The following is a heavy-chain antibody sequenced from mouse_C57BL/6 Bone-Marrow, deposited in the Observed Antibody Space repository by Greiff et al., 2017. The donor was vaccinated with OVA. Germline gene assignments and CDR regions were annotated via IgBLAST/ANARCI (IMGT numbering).Heavy chain of an antibody. CDR3: AREGRAQAHYAMDY. J-gene: IGHJ4*01. CDR2: ISYDGSN. CDR1: GYSITSGYY. Sequence: EVQLVESGPGLVKPSQSLSLTCSVTGYSITSGYYWNWLRQFPGNKLEWMGYISYDGSNNYNPSLKNRISITRDTSKNQFFLKLNSVTTEDTATYYCAREGRAQAHYAMDYWGQGTSVTVSS. D-gene: IGHD3-2*02. V-gene: IGHV3-6*01.